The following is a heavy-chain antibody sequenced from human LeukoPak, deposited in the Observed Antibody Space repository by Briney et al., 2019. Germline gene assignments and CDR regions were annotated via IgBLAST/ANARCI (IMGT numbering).Heavy chain of an antibody. V-gene: IGHV4-59*01. CDR2: IYYCGST. Sequence: PSETLSLTCIVSGGSISSYYWSWIWQPPGQGLDRMWYIYYCGSTNYNPSPTRRVSISVDTYKNQYSFTLNSVPAAATAAYYCSSLNEYYDSSGMFAPWGEGDLVTVSS. D-gene: IGHD3-22*01. CDR1: GGSISSYY. J-gene: IGHJ5*02. CDR3: SSLNEYYDSSGMFAP.